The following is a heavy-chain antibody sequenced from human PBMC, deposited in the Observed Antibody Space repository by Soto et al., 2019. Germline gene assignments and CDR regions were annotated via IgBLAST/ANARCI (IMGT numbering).Heavy chain of an antibody. CDR2: ISQSGST. D-gene: IGHD2-2*01. CDR3: ARGSGIAVIPGELEDVHYDY. J-gene: IGHJ4*02. CDR1: GQSFSGHT. V-gene: IGHV4-34*01. Sequence: QVQLQQWGAGLLKPSETLSLTCAVYGQSFSGHTWSWIRQSPGKGLEWIGDISQSGSTYYNPSLKARVTLSADTSKNQFSLTLNSVTAADTGVFYCARGSGIAVIPGELEDVHYDYWGQGTLVSVSS.